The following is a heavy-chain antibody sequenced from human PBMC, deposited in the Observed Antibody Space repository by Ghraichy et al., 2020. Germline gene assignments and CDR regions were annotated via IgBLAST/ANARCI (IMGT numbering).Heavy chain of an antibody. CDR3: ARDWCSSTSCQGYYSYYMDV. J-gene: IGHJ6*03. D-gene: IGHD2-2*01. Sequence: ASVKVSCKASGYTFTRYHMHWVRQAPGQGPEWMGIITPSGGTTTYAQKFQGRVTMTRDTSTSTVYMELSSLRSEDTAVYYCARDWCSSTSCQGYYSYYMDVWGKGTTVTVSS. V-gene: IGHV1-46*01. CDR2: ITPSGGTT. CDR1: GYTFTRYH.